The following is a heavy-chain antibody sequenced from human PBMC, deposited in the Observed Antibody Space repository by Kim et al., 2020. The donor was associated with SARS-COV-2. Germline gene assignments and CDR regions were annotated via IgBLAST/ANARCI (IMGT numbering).Heavy chain of an antibody. CDR2: IYYSGST. V-gene: IGHV4-39*01. CDR3: ARSTGSYYY. D-gene: IGHD1-26*01. J-gene: IGHJ4*02. Sequence: SETLSLTCTVSGGSISGSRDYWNWIRQPPGKGLEWIGSIYYSGSTYYNPSLKSRVTISVDTSKNQFSLRLRSVTTTDTAVYYCARSTGSYYYWGQGTLVT. CDR1: GGSISGSRDY.